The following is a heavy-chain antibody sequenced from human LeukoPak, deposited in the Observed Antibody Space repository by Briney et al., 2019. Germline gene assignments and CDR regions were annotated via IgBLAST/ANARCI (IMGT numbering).Heavy chain of an antibody. CDR2: IKPDGSEK. D-gene: IGHD3-16*01. Sequence: GGSLRLSCAASGFPFSTYYMTWIRQAPGKGLEWVAKIKPDGSEKYYVDSVKGRFTISRDNARNSLSLQLSNLRAEDTAVYYCAKEVFGGVDVGGQGTTVTV. J-gene: IGHJ6*02. CDR3: AKEVFGGVDV. CDR1: GFPFSTYY. V-gene: IGHV3-7*01.